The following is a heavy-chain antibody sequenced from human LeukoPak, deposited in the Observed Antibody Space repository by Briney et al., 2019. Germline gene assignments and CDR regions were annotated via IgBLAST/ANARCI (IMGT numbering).Heavy chain of an antibody. CDR3: ARSGSSSWYFDY. D-gene: IGHD6-13*01. Sequence: ASVKVSCTASGYTFTSYAMHWVHQAPGQRLEWMGWINAGNGNTKYSQKFQGRVTITRDTSASTAYMELSSLRSEDTAVYYCARSGSSSWYFDYWGQGTLVTVSS. V-gene: IGHV1-3*01. CDR2: INAGNGNT. J-gene: IGHJ4*02. CDR1: GYTFTSYA.